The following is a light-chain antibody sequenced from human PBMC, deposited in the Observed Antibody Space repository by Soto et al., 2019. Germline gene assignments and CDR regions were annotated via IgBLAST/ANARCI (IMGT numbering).Light chain of an antibody. CDR3: AAWDDSLNGVV. Sequence: QTVVTQPPSASGTPGQRVTISCSGSSFNIGSNTVNWYQQLPGTAPKLLIYSNNQRPSGVPDRFSGSKSGTSASLAISGLQSEDEADYYCAAWDDSLNGVVFGGGTKLTVL. CDR2: SNN. V-gene: IGLV1-44*01. J-gene: IGLJ2*01. CDR1: SFNIGSNT.